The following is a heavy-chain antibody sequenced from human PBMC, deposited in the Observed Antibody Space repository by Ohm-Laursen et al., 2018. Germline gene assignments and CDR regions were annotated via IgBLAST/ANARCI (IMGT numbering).Heavy chain of an antibody. Sequence: SLRLSCTASGFTFRTYGMHWVRQAPGKGLEWVAVISYDGSNKYYADSVKGRFTISRDNFKNTLYLQMNSLRAEDTAVYYCAKVIRGLWFGESRGGPFDYWGQGTLVTVSS. V-gene: IGHV3-30*18. CDR2: ISYDGSNK. CDR3: AKVIRGLWFGESRGGPFDY. CDR1: GFTFRTYG. J-gene: IGHJ4*02. D-gene: IGHD3-10*01.